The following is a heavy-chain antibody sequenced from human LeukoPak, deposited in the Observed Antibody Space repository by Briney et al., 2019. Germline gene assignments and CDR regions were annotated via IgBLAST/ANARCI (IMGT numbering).Heavy chain of an antibody. CDR2: INSDGSST. CDR1: GFTFSSYS. CDR3: ARGWFSSWYSIGYYFDY. J-gene: IGHJ4*02. Sequence: PGGSLRLSCAASGFTFSSYSMNWVRQAPGKGLVWVSRINSDGSSTSYADSVKGRFTISRDNAKNTLYLQMNSLRAEDTAVYYCARGWFSSWYSIGYYFDYWGQGTLVTVSS. V-gene: IGHV3-74*01. D-gene: IGHD6-13*01.